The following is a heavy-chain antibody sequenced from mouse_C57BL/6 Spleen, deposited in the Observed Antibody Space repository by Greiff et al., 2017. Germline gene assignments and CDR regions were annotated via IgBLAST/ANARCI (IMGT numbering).Heavy chain of an antibody. V-gene: IGHV1-81*01. CDR1: GYTFTSYG. D-gene: IGHD2-1*01. Sequence: VQLQQSGAELARPGASVKLSCKASGYTFTSYGISWVKQRTGQGLEWIGEIYPRSGTTYYNETFKGKATLTADKSSSTAYMELRSLTSEDSAVYFCARGDYGNLDYWGQGTTLTVSS. CDR3: ARGDYGNLDY. J-gene: IGHJ2*01. CDR2: IYPRSGTT.